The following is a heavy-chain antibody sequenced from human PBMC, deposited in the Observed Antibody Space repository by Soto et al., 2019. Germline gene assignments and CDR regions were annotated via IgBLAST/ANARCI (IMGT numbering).Heavy chain of an antibody. CDR3: TNNFV. D-gene: IGHD2-15*01. CDR1: GFAFNDSA. V-gene: IGHV3-73*01. J-gene: IGHJ4*02. CDR2: VRRKTNNYAT. Sequence: DVQVVQSGGGLVQPGGSLKLSCAASGFAFNDSAMHWVRQACGKGLEWVARVRRKTNNYATAYPVSVRGRFTVSRDDSMCTTYLQMNSLKTEDTAMYYCTNNFVWGQGVLVTVSS.